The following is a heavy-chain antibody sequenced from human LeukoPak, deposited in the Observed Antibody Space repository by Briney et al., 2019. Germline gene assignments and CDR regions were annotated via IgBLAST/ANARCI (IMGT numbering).Heavy chain of an antibody. V-gene: IGHV3-53*01. CDR3: ARVVTIASFDY. D-gene: IGHD3-3*01. CDR1: GFTVSSNF. CDR2: IYSGGST. J-gene: IGHJ4*02. Sequence: GGSLRLSCAASGFTVSSNFMTWVRQAPGKGLEWVSVIYSGGSTYYADSVKGRFTIPRDNSNNTLYLQMNSLRAEDTAVYSCARVVTIASFDYWGQGTLVTVSS.